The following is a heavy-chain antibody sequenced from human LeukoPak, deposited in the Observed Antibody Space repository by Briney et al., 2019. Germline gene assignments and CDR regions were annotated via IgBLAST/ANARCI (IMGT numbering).Heavy chain of an antibody. Sequence: GESLKISCKGSGYSFTTYWIGWVRQMPGKVLEWMGIIYPGDSDSRYSPSFQGQVTISADKSLSTAYLQWSSLKASDTAMYYCARRGYCSGGSCYSAPFDYWGQGTLVTVSS. V-gene: IGHV5-51*01. CDR3: ARRGYCSGGSCYSAPFDY. D-gene: IGHD2-15*01. CDR2: IYPGDSDS. J-gene: IGHJ4*02. CDR1: GYSFTTYW.